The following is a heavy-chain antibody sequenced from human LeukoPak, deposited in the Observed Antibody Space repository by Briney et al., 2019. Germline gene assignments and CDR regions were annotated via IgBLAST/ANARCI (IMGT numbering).Heavy chain of an antibody. Sequence: PGGPLRLSCAASGFTFSSYSMNWVRQAPGKGLEWVSSISSSSSYIYYADSVKGRFTISRDNAKNSLYLQMNSLRAEDTAVYYCARGRTLLIWFGDDGGDYFDYWGQGTLVTVSS. CDR2: ISSSSSYI. J-gene: IGHJ4*02. V-gene: IGHV3-21*01. D-gene: IGHD3-10*01. CDR1: GFTFSSYS. CDR3: ARGRTLLIWFGDDGGDYFDY.